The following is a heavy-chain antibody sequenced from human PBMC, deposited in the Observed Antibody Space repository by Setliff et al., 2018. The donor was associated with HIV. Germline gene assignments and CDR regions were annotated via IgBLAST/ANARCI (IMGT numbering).Heavy chain of an antibody. CDR1: GYRFTDFY. V-gene: IGHV1-2*02. D-gene: IGHD3-9*01. CDR2: INPKSGAT. Sequence: GASVKVSCKTFGYRFTDFYVNWVRQAPGQGLEWMGWINPKSGATKNAQKFQGRVTMTRDTSISTVYMELSSLRSDDTALYFCARGAEELAINPPSFDYYFDYWGQGTPVTVSS. CDR3: ARGAEELAINPPSFDYYFDY. J-gene: IGHJ4*02.